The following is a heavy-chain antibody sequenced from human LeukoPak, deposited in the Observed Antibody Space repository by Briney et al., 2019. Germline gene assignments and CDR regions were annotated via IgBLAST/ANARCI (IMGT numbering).Heavy chain of an antibody. J-gene: IGHJ4*02. D-gene: IGHD3-9*01. CDR1: GFTFSSYG. Sequence: GRSLRLSCAASGFTFSSYGMHWVRQAPGKGLEWVAVIWYDGSNKYYADSVKGRFTISRDNSKNTLYLQMNSLRAEDTAVYYCARDQRPYDILTGFNYWGQGTLVTVSS. CDR2: IWYDGSNK. CDR3: ARDQRPYDILTGFNY. V-gene: IGHV3-33*01.